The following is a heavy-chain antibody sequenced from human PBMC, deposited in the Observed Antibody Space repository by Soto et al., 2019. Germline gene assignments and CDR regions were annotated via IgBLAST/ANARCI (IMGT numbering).Heavy chain of an antibody. J-gene: IGHJ3*02. CDR1: GFTFSSYA. CDR3: FKIIAVAAPAFDI. CDR2: ISGSGGST. D-gene: IGHD6-19*01. Sequence: EGSLRLSCAASGFTFSSYAMSWVHQAPGKGLEWVSAISGSGGSTYYADSVKGRFTISRDNSKNTLYLQMNSLRAEDTAVYYCFKIIAVAAPAFDIWCQAIMDSVS. V-gene: IGHV3-23*01.